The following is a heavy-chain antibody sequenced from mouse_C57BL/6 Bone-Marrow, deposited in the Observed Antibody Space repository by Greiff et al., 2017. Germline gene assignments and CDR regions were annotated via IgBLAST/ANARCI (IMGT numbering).Heavy chain of an antibody. V-gene: IGHV1-61*01. CDR3: ARAYYGGRRFAY. Sequence: QVQLQQPGAELVKPGSSVKLSCTASGYTFTSYWMAWVKQRPGQGLEWIGNIYPSDSDTNYNQKFKGKATVTVDKSSSTAYMQLSSLTSEDSAVYYCARAYYGGRRFAYWGQGTLVTVSA. J-gene: IGHJ3*01. CDR1: GYTFTSYW. CDR2: IYPSDSDT. D-gene: IGHD1-1*01.